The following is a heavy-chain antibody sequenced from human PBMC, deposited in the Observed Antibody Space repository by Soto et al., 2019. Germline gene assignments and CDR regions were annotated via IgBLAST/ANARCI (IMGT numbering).Heavy chain of an antibody. Sequence: PVGSLRLSCAASGFTSNNYGMHWVRQAPGKGLEWVALVWYDGSKKYYGDSVKGRFTISRDNSESMLYLQMNSMRDEDTAVYYCARDPLLALGNCRGGRCFRLYPEGYGMGGWGQGSTVTVCS. CDR2: VWYDGSKK. V-gene: IGHV3-33*01. J-gene: IGHJ6*01. D-gene: IGHD2-15*01. CDR3: ARDPLLALGNCRGGRCFRLYPEGYGMGG. CDR1: GFTSNNYG.